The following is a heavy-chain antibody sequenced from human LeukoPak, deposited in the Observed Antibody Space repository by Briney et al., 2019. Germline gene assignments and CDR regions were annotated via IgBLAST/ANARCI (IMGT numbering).Heavy chain of an antibody. CDR3: TRGSYSADY. CDR1: GFTFDDYA. J-gene: IGHJ4*02. Sequence: GRSLRLSCAASGFTFDDYAMHWVRQASGKGLEWAGRIRSKANSYATAYAASVKGRFTISRDDSKNTAYLQMNSLKTEDTAVYYCTRGSYSADYWGQGTLVTVSS. D-gene: IGHD1-26*01. CDR2: IRSKANSYAT. V-gene: IGHV3-73*01.